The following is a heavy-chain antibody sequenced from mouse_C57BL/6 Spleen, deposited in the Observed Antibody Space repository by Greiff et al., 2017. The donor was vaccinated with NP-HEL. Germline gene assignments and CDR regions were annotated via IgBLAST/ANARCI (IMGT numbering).Heavy chain of an antibody. CDR1: GYTFTSYW. J-gene: IGHJ2*01. CDR3: ARGANWDGNYFDY. Sequence: QVQLQQSGAELVRPGTSVKLSCKASGYTFTSYWMHWVKQRPGQGLEWIGVIDPSDSYTNYNQKFKGKATLTVDTSSSTAYMQLISLTSEDSAVYYCARGANWDGNYFDYWGQGTTLTVSS. V-gene: IGHV1-59*01. CDR2: IDPSDSYT. D-gene: IGHD4-1*01.